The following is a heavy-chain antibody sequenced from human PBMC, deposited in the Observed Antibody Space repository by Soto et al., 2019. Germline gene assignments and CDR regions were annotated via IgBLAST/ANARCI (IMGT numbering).Heavy chain of an antibody. D-gene: IGHD2-21*02. CDR2: INHSGST. Sequence: PSETLSLTCAVYGGSFSGYYWSWIRQPPGKGLEWIGEINHSGSTNYNPSLKSRVTISVDTSKNQFSLKLSSVTAADTAVYYCARRLMTERRAFDIWXQGXMVXVSS. CDR1: GGSFSGYY. CDR3: ARRLMTERRAFDI. J-gene: IGHJ3*02. V-gene: IGHV4-34*01.